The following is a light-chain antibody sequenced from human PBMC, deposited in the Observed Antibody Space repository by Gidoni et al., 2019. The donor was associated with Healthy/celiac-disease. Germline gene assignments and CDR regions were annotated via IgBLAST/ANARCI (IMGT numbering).Light chain of an antibody. J-gene: IGKJ2*01. Sequence: DIQMTQSPSSLSASVGDRVTITCRASQSISSYLNWYQQKPGKAPKLLIYAASSLQSGVPSSISGSGSGTDFTLTIRSLQPEEFATYYCQQSYSTLPYTFGQGTKLEIK. V-gene: IGKV1-39*01. CDR1: QSISSY. CDR2: AAS. CDR3: QQSYSTLPYT.